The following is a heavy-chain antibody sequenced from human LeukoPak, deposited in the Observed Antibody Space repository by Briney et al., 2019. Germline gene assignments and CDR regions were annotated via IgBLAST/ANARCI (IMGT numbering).Heavy chain of an antibody. CDR2: ISYDGSNK. J-gene: IGHJ3*02. Sequence: GGSLRLSCAASGFTFSSYAMHWVRQAPGKGLEWVAVISYDGSNKYYADSVKGRFTISRDNSKNTLYLQMNSLRAEDTAVYYCASFREPQDAFDIWGQGTMVTVSS. V-gene: IGHV3-30*04. CDR1: GFTFSSYA. D-gene: IGHD1-14*01. CDR3: ASFREPQDAFDI.